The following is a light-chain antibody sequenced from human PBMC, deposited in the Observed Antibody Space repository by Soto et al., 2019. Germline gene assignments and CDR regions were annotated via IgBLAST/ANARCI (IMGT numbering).Light chain of an antibody. CDR1: SGHSSYI. J-gene: IGLJ2*01. CDR2: VEGSGSY. Sequence: QLVLTQSASASASLGSSVRLTCTLSSGHSSYIIAWHQQQPGKAPRYLMKVEGSGSYNRGSGVPDRFSGSRSGADRYLTISNLHSEDEDDYYCETWGSNTRVFGGGTKLTVL. CDR3: ETWGSNTRV. V-gene: IGLV4-60*03.